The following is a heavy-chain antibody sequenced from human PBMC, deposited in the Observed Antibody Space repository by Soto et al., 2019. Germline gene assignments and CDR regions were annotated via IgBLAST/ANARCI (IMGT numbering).Heavy chain of an antibody. CDR3: ARDTGDGTFDF. Sequence: GASLKVSCKASGYTFSSYAMHWVRQAPGQRLEWMGWINAGYGNTKSSQKFQDRVTISRDISASTAYMELTSLRSEDTAVYYCARDTGDGTFDFWGQGTLVTVSS. D-gene: IGHD7-27*01. CDR2: INAGYGNT. J-gene: IGHJ4*02. CDR1: GYTFSSYA. V-gene: IGHV1-3*01.